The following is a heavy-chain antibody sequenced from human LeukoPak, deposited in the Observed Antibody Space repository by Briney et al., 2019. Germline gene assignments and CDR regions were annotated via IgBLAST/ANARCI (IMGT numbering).Heavy chain of an antibody. D-gene: IGHD2-15*01. CDR3: ARGRDIVVVVAATDHDAFDI. Sequence: GASVKVSCKASGYTFTSYAMHWVRQAPGQRLEWMGWINAGNGNTKYSQKFQGRVTITRDTSASTAYMELSSLRSEDTAVYYCARGRDIVVVVAATDHDAFDIWGQGTVVTVSS. J-gene: IGHJ3*02. CDR2: INAGNGNT. V-gene: IGHV1-3*01. CDR1: GYTFTSYA.